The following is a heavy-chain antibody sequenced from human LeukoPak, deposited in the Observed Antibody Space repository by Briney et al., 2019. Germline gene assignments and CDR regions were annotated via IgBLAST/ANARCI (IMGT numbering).Heavy chain of an antibody. J-gene: IGHJ5*02. D-gene: IGHD6-13*01. CDR1: GFMFSSYW. CDR3: AREISSWYRTEGRFDP. CDR2: TKQDGSER. V-gene: IGHV3-7*01. Sequence: AGGSLRLSCAASGFMFSSYWMSWIRQAPGKGLGGVANTKQDGSERDYVDYVKSRLTISKDNAKNLFYLQMNILKAEDTAVYYCAREISSWYRTEGRFDPWGQGTLVTVSS.